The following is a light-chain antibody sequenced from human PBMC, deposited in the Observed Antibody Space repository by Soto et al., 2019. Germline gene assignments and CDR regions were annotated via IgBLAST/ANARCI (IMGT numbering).Light chain of an antibody. CDR1: QSVSSSY. CDR2: DAS. V-gene: IGKV3-20*01. Sequence: EIVLTQSPGTLSLSPGERATLSCRASQSVSSSYLAWYQHKPGQAPRLLIYDASNRATGIPDRFSGSGSGTDFTLTISRLEPEDFAVYYCQQYGSSPRTFGQGTKVEIK. CDR3: QQYGSSPRT. J-gene: IGKJ1*01.